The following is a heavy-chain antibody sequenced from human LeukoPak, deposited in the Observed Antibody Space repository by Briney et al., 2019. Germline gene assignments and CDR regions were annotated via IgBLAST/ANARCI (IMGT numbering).Heavy chain of an antibody. J-gene: IGHJ5*02. V-gene: IGHV4-38-2*02. CDR2: IYHSGST. D-gene: IGHD3-22*01. CDR3: ARDRDSSGYNWFDP. CDR1: GYSITSGYY. Sequence: SETLSLICTVSGYSITSGYYWGWIRQPPGKGLEWIGSIYHSGSTYYNPSLKSRVTISVDTSRNQFSLKLSSVTAADTAVYYCARDRDSSGYNWFDPWGQGTLVTVSS.